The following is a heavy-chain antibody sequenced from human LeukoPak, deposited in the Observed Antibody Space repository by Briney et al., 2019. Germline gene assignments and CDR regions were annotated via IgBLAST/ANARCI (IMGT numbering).Heavy chain of an antibody. V-gene: IGHV4-59*01. J-gene: IGHJ3*01. CDR2: NYYSGST. CDR1: GGSISSYY. Sequence: SETLSLTCTVSGGSISSYYWSWIRQPPGKGLEWIGYNYYSGSTNYNPSLKSRVTISLDASKNQFSLKLGSVTAADTAVYYCARVLIPQGWGAFYSDSSGAFDLWGQGTMVTVSS. D-gene: IGHD3-22*01. CDR3: ARVLIPQGWGAFYSDSSGAFDL.